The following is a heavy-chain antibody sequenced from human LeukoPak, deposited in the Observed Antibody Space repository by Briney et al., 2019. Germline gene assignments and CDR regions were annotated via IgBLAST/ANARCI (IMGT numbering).Heavy chain of an antibody. Sequence: PSETLSLTCTVSGGSISPYYWSWIRQPPGKGLEWIGYIYYSGSTNYNPSLKSRVTISVDTSKNQFSLKLSSVTAADTAVYYCARGPWGNHDFWSGYYRVYYMDVWGKGTTVTVSS. CDR1: GGSISPYY. CDR3: ARGPWGNHDFWSGYYRVYYMDV. V-gene: IGHV4-59*01. J-gene: IGHJ6*03. CDR2: IYYSGST. D-gene: IGHD3-3*01.